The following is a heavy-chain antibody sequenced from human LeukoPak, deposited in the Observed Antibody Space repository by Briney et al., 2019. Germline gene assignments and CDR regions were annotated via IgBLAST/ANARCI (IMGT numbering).Heavy chain of an antibody. V-gene: IGHV4-39*07. CDR2: IYNSGST. CDR3: ARDGVLTYYYGSGSYSSDYYGMDV. J-gene: IGHJ6*02. CDR1: GDSISSSTFY. Sequence: PSGTLSLTCTVSGDSISSSTFYWGWIRQPPGKGLEWIGSIYNSGSTYYNPSLKSRLTISVDTSKNQFSLRLSSVTAAVTAVYYCARDGVLTYYYGSGSYSSDYYGMDVWGQGTTVTVSS. D-gene: IGHD3-10*01.